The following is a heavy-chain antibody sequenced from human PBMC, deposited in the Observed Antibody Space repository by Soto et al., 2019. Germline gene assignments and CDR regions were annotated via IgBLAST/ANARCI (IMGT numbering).Heavy chain of an antibody. CDR3: ARERSYYYAMDV. CDR1: GGTFSSYS. CDR2: VIPIFGKP. J-gene: IGHJ6*02. Sequence: QVQLVQSGAEVKKSGSPVKVSCTASGGTFSSYSINWVRQAPGQGLEWMGGVIPIFGKPTYAQKFQGRLTITADKSTSTAYMELSSLRYDDTAVYYCARERSYYYAMDVWCQGTTVTVSS. V-gene: IGHV1-69*06.